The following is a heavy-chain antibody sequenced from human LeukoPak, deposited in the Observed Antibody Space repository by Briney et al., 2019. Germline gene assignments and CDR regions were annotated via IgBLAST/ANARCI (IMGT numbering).Heavy chain of an antibody. CDR3: ARGRAVVSGGSPDYYYYYMDV. V-gene: IGHV3-30*03. CDR2: ISYDGSNK. D-gene: IGHD3-16*01. CDR1: GFTFSSYG. J-gene: IGHJ6*03. Sequence: GGSLRLSCAASGFTFSSYGMHWVRQAPGKGLEWVAVISYDGSNKYYADSVKGRFTISRDNSKNTLYLQMNSLRAEDTAVYYCARGRAVVSGGSPDYYYYYMDVWGKGTTVTVSS.